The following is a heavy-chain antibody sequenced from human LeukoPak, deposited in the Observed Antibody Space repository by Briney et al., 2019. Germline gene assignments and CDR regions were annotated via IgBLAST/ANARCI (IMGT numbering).Heavy chain of an antibody. CDR1: GGSISSYY. D-gene: IGHD6-13*01. CDR3: ARHWETSSWYVDY. CDR2: ISYSGST. J-gene: IGHJ4*02. V-gene: IGHV4-59*08. Sequence: SETLSLTCTVSGGSISSYYWSWIRQPPGKGLGWIGYISYSGSTNYNPSLKSRVTISVDTSKNQLSLKLSSVTAADTAVYYCARHWETSSWYVDYWGQGTRVTVSS.